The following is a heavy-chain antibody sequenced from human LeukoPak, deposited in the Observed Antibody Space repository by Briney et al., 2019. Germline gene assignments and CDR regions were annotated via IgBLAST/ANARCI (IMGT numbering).Heavy chain of an antibody. V-gene: IGHV4-39*01. CDR2: IYYSGRT. CDR1: GDSISSYTYY. CDR3: ARHTGGWSPFDY. Sequence: KPSETLSLTCTASGDSISSYTYYWGWIRQPPGKGLEWIGSIYYSGRTYYNPSLESRVTISVDTSKNQFSLKLSSVTAADTAVYYCARHTGGWSPFDYWGQGTLVTVSS. J-gene: IGHJ4*02. D-gene: IGHD6-19*01.